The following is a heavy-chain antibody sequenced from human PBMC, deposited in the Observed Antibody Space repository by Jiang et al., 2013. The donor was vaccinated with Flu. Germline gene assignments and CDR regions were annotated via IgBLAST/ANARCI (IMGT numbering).Heavy chain of an antibody. V-gene: IGHV7-4-1*02. D-gene: IGHD2-15*01. Sequence: EWMGWINTNTGNPTYAQASQDGLSSPSDTSVSTAYLQISSLKAEDTAVYYCARADCSGGSCSPLNWFDPWGQGTLVTVSS. CDR2: INTNTGNP. CDR3: ARADCSGGSCSPLNWFDP. J-gene: IGHJ5*02.